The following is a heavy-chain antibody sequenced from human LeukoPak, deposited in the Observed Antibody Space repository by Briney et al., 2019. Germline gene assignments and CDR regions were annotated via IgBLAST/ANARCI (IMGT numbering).Heavy chain of an antibody. V-gene: IGHV3-74*01. CDR2: INSDGGST. CDR3: AREAVAGTRHFDY. D-gene: IGHD6-19*01. Sequence: GGSLRLSCAASGFTFSSYWMHWVRQAPGKGLVWVSRINSDGGSTGYADSVKGRFTISRDNAKNTLYLQMNSLRAEDTALYYCAREAVAGTRHFDYWGQGTLVTVSS. CDR1: GFTFSSYW. J-gene: IGHJ4*02.